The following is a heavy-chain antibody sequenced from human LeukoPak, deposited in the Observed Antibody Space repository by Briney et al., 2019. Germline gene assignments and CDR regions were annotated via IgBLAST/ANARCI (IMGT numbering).Heavy chain of an antibody. V-gene: IGHV5-51*01. CDR1: GYSFTSYW. Sequence: GESLKISCKGSGYSFTSYWIDWVRQMPGKGLEWMGIIYPGDSDTRYSPSSQGQVTISADKSISTAYLQWSSLKASDTAMYYCARQVEYQLLSVSDYYYYYMDVWGKGTTVTVSS. CDR3: ARQVEYQLLSVSDYYYYYMDV. J-gene: IGHJ6*03. D-gene: IGHD2-2*01. CDR2: IYPGDSDT.